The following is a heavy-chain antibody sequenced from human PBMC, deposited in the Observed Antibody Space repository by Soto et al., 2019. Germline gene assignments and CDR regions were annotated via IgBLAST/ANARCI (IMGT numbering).Heavy chain of an antibody. CDR2: TYYRSKWYY. D-gene: IGHD1-26*01. CDR3: ARGEQYSGKIFDY. Sequence: SQTLSMTCAITWVSVSRNSAGLSWVRQSPSRGLEWLGRTYYRSKWYYEYAVSVRGRITINPDTSKNQYSLQLNSVTPEDTAVYFCARGEQYSGKIFDYWGQGTLVTVSS. CDR1: WVSVSRNSAG. V-gene: IGHV6-1*01. J-gene: IGHJ4*01.